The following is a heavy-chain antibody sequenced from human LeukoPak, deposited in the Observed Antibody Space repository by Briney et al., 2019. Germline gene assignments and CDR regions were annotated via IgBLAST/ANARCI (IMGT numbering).Heavy chain of an antibody. Sequence: SETLSLTCAVSGYSISSGYYWGWIRQPPGKGLESIGSIYHSGSTYYNPSLKSRVTISVDTSKNQFSLKLSSVTAADTAVYYCARSPERWLQLLIDYWGQGTLVTVSS. CDR1: GYSISSGYY. CDR2: IYHSGST. J-gene: IGHJ4*02. V-gene: IGHV4-38-2*01. D-gene: IGHD5-24*01. CDR3: ARSPERWLQLLIDY.